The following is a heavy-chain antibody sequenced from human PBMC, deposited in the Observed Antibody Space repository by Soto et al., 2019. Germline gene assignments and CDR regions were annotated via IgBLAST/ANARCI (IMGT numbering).Heavy chain of an antibody. CDR3: ALLPLGPPGFDY. Sequence: ASVKVSCKASGGTFSSYAISWVRQAPGQGLEWMGGIIPIFGTANYAQKFQGRVTITADKSTSTAYMELSSLRSEDTAVYYCALLPLGPPGFDYWGQGTLVTVS. D-gene: IGHD7-27*01. CDR2: IIPIFGTA. J-gene: IGHJ4*02. V-gene: IGHV1-69*06. CDR1: GGTFSSYA.